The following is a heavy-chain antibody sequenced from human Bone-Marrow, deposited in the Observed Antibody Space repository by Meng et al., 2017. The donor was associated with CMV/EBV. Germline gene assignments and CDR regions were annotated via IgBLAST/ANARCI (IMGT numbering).Heavy chain of an antibody. D-gene: IGHD3-22*01. CDR3: ARAWRFAGGYYVAARYYFDY. CDR1: GGSFSGYY. CDR2: INHSGST. J-gene: IGHJ4*02. Sequence: SETLSLTCAVYGGSFSGYYWSWIRQPPGKGLEWIGKINHSGSTNYNPSLKSRVTISVDTSKNQFSLKLSSVTAADTAVYYCARAWRFAGGYYVAARYYFDYWGQGTLVTVSS. V-gene: IGHV4-34*01.